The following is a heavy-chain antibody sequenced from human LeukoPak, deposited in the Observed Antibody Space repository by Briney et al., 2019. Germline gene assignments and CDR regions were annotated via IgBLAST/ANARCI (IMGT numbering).Heavy chain of an antibody. D-gene: IGHD1-14*01. J-gene: IGHJ4*02. V-gene: IGHV3-74*01. CDR3: ARGRYTQE. CDR2: INSDGSGS. CDR1: GFTFNSYW. Sequence: SGGSLRLSCAASGFTFNSYWMHWVRQAPGKGLVRVSRINSDGSGSSYADSVKGRFTISRDNAKNTLYLQMDSLRAEDTAVYYCARGRYTQEWGQGTLVTVSS.